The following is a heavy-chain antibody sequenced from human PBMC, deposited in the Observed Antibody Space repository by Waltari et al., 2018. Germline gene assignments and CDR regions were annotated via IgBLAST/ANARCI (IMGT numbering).Heavy chain of an antibody. CDR3: ARDGDTYYYDSTPEAFDI. D-gene: IGHD3-22*01. V-gene: IGHV4-59*11. CDR1: GGSLSSHY. J-gene: IGHJ3*02. Sequence: QVQLQESGPGLVKPSETLSLTCTVSGGSLSSHYWRWIRQPPGQGLEWIGYIYYSGSTNYNPSLKSRVTISVDTSKNQFSLKLSSVTAADTAVYYCARDGDTYYYDSTPEAFDIWGQGTMVTVSS. CDR2: IYYSGST.